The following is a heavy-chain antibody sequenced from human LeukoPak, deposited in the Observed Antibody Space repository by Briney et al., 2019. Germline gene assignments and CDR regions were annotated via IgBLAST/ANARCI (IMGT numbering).Heavy chain of an antibody. D-gene: IGHD6-13*01. CDR3: ARDRQAAGIFDDY. CDR2: ISYDGSNK. J-gene: IGHJ4*02. V-gene: IGHV3-30*04. CDR1: GFTFSSYA. Sequence: GGSLRLSCAASGFTFSSYAMHWVRQAPGKGLGWVAVISYDGSNKYYADSVKGRFTISRDNSKNTLYLQMNSLRAEDTAAYYCARDRQAAGIFDDYWGQGTLVTVSS.